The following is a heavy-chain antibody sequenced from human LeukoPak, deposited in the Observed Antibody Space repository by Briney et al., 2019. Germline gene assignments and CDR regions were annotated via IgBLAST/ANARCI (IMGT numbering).Heavy chain of an antibody. CDR2: MSAYNGNT. J-gene: IGHJ4*02. Sequence: ASVKVSCKASGYTFTSYGISWVRQAPGQGLEWMGWMSAYNGNTNYAQKLQGRVTMTTDTSTSTAYMELRSLRSDDTAVYYCAREVNYDFWGGYYTAYYFDYWGQGTLVTVSS. CDR1: GYTFTSYG. V-gene: IGHV1-18*01. D-gene: IGHD3-3*01. CDR3: AREVNYDFWGGYYTAYYFDY.